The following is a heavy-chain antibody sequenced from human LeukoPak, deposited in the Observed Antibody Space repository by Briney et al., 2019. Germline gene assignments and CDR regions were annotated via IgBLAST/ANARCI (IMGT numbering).Heavy chain of an antibody. CDR3: ARDRAMVRGAHFDY. CDR1: GGSISSSSYY. D-gene: IGHD3-10*01. Sequence: KPSETLSLTCTVSGGSISSSSYYWGWIRQPPGKGLEWIGSIYYSGSTYYNPSLKSRVTISVDTSKNQFSLKLSSVTAADTAVYYCARDRAMVRGAHFDYWGQGTLVTVSS. J-gene: IGHJ4*02. CDR2: IYYSGST. V-gene: IGHV4-39*07.